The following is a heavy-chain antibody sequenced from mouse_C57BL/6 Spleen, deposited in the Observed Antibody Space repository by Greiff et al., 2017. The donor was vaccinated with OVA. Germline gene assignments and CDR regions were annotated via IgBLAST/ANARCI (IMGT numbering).Heavy chain of an antibody. CDR2: ISDGGSYT. D-gene: IGHD3-2*02. J-gene: IGHJ3*01. V-gene: IGHV5-4*01. CDR1: GFTFSSYA. Sequence: DVMLVESGGGLVKPGGSLKLSCAASGFTFSSYAMSWVRQTPEKRLEWVATISDGGSYTYYPDNVKGRFTISRDNAKNNLYLQMSHLKSEDTAMYYCARDLVQAKAYWGQGTLVTVSA. CDR3: ARDLVQAKAY.